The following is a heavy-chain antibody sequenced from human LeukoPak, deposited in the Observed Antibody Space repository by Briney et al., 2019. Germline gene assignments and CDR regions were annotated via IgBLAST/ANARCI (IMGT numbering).Heavy chain of an antibody. D-gene: IGHD2-2*01. CDR1: GFTFSSYG. CDR3: ASSCSSTSCYYYFYGMDV. J-gene: IGHJ6*02. Sequence: TGGSLRLSCAASGFTFSSYGMHWVRQAPLKGLEWLAAISYDGRNQNYADSVKGRFTIFRDNSQNTLYLQMNSLRAEDTAVYYCASSCSSTSCYYYFYGMDVWGQGTTVTVSS. CDR2: ISYDGRNQ. V-gene: IGHV3-30*03.